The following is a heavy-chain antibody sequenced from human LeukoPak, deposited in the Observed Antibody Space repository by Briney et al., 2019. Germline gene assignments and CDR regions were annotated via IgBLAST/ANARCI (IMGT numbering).Heavy chain of an antibody. Sequence: GGSLRLSCAASGFTFSSYEMNWVRQAPGKGLEWVSYISSSGSTIYYADSVKGRFTISRDNAKNSQYLQMNSLRAEDTAVYYCARGPFYFDYWGQGTLVTVSS. CDR3: ARGPFYFDY. J-gene: IGHJ4*02. CDR2: ISSSGSTI. V-gene: IGHV3-48*03. CDR1: GFTFSSYE.